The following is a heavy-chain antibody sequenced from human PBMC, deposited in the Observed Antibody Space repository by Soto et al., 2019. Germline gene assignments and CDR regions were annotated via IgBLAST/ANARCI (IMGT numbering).Heavy chain of an antibody. Sequence: EQLVQSGAEVKKPGSSVKVSCKASGGTFSSYAISWVRQAPGQGLEWMGGIIPIFGTANYAQKFQGRVTITADKSTSTAYMELSSLRSEDTAVYYCARGKGSYGDYGYYYGMDVWGQGTTVTVSS. CDR1: GGTFSSYA. CDR3: ARGKGSYGDYGYYYGMDV. D-gene: IGHD4-17*01. J-gene: IGHJ6*02. CDR2: IIPIFGTA. V-gene: IGHV1-69*06.